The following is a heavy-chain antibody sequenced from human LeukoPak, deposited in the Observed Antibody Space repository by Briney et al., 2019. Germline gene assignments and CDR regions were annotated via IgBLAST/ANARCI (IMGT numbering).Heavy chain of an antibody. CDR2: ISGSGGST. Sequence: PGGSLRLSCAASGFTFSSYAMSWVRQAPGKGLEWVSAISGSGGSTYYADSVKGRFTISRDNSKNTLYLQMNSLRAEDTAVYYCARDLDALAHIYCTNGVCYGGNWSDPWGQGTLVTVSS. V-gene: IGHV3-23*01. D-gene: IGHD2-8*01. CDR1: GFTFSSYA. J-gene: IGHJ5*02. CDR3: ARDLDALAHIYCTNGVCYGGNWSDP.